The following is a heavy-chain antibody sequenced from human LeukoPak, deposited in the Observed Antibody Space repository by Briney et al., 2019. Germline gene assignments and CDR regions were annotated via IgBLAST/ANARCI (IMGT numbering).Heavy chain of an antibody. Sequence: PSETLSLTCTVSGGSISSGGYYWSWIRQHPGKGLEWIGYIYYSGSTYYNPSLKSRVTISVDTSKNQFSLKLSSVTAADTAVYYCARVGKGRIPINWFDPWGQGTLVTVSS. V-gene: IGHV4-31*03. CDR2: IYYSGST. D-gene: IGHD2-15*01. CDR1: GGSISSGGYY. CDR3: ARVGKGRIPINWFDP. J-gene: IGHJ5*02.